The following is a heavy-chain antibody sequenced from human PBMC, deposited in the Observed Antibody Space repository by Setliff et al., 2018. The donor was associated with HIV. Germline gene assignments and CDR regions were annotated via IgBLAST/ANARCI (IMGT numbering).Heavy chain of an antibody. V-gene: IGHV4-59*01. CDR1: GGSLSSYY. D-gene: IGHD3-3*01. Sequence: LSLTCTVSGGSLSSYYWSWIRQPPGKGLEWIGYIYYSGSTNYNPSLKSRVTISVDTSKNQFSLKLNSVTAADTAVYYCARSPPTTFWSGYTYYYYMDVWGKGTTVTVSS. CDR3: ARSPPTTFWSGYTYYYYMDV. CDR2: IYYSGST. J-gene: IGHJ6*03.